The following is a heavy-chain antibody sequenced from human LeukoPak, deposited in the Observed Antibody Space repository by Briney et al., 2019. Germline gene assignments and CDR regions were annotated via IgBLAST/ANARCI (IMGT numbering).Heavy chain of an antibody. CDR1: GYAIISHY. V-gene: IGHV1-46*01. J-gene: IGHJ4*02. Sequence: ASVKVSCKASGYAIISHYMHWVREAPGQGLEWMGTIHPDGDTTTYAQKFQGRVTMTRNTSISTAYMELSSLRSEDTAVYYCARGLVWEQQLVYWGQGTLVTVSS. D-gene: IGHD6-13*01. CDR3: ARGLVWEQQLVY. CDR2: IHPDGDTT.